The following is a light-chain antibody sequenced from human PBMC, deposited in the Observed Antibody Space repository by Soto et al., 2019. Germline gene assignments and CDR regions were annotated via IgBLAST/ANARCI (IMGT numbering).Light chain of an antibody. CDR2: IAS. J-gene: IGKJ1*01. CDR3: QHYNSYSEA. V-gene: IGKV1-39*01. Sequence: DIHMTQSPSSLSASVGDRVTITCRARQSISNYLNWYQQKPGKAPNLLIYIASNLHSGVPSRFSGSGSGTDFTLTISSLQPDDFATYYCQHYNSYSEAFGQGTKV. CDR1: QSISNY.